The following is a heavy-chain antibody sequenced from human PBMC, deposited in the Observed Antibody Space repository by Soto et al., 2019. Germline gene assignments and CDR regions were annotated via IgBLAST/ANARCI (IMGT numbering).Heavy chain of an antibody. Sequence: LGESLKISCQGAVYSFTSYWIGWVRQMPGKGLEWMGIIYPGDSDTRYSPSFQGQVTISADKSISTAYLQCSSLKASDTAMYYCARNQTVGATGGSDYWGQGTLVTVSS. D-gene: IGHD1-26*01. CDR1: VYSFTSYW. J-gene: IGHJ4*02. V-gene: IGHV5-51*01. CDR2: IYPGDSDT. CDR3: ARNQTVGATGGSDY.